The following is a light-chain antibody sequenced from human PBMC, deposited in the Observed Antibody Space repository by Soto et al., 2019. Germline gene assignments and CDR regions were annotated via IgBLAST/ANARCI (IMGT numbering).Light chain of an antibody. Sequence: DIQMTQSPSSVSASVGDRVTITCRASQGISSWLAWYQQKPGKAPNLLIYKASNLESGVPSRFSGSGSGTEFTLTINSLQPDDFATYYCQQYSSYWTFGQGTKVEIK. CDR1: QGISSW. CDR3: QQYSSYWT. CDR2: KAS. V-gene: IGKV1-5*03. J-gene: IGKJ1*01.